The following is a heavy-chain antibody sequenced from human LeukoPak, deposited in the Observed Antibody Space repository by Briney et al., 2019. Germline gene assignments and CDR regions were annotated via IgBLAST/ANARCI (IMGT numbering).Heavy chain of an antibody. J-gene: IGHJ4*02. CDR1: GGSISNSNW. D-gene: IGHD6-13*01. V-gene: IGHV4-4*02. CDR2: IYHTGST. CDR3: ARVGQLAFDY. Sequence: SGTLSLTCAVSGGSISNSNWWSWVRQSPGKGLEWIGEIYHTGSTYYNPSLKSRVTISVDTSKNQFSLKLSSVTAADTAVYYCARVGQLAFDYWGQGTLVTVSS.